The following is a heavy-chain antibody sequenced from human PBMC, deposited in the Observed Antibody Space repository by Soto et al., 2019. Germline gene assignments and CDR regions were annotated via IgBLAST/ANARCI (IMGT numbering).Heavy chain of an antibody. D-gene: IGHD4-17*01. J-gene: IGHJ4*02. Sequence: EVQLVESGGGLIQPGGSLRLSCAVSGFTFSNYWMNWVRQSPGEGLVWVARINGGGTTVNYADSVKGRFTISRDNAKNTLYLQMDSLTADDTAVYYCARARTTVSMLLGFWGQGTLVTVSS. V-gene: IGHV3-74*01. CDR2: INGGGTTV. CDR1: GFTFSNYW. CDR3: ARARTTVSMLLGF.